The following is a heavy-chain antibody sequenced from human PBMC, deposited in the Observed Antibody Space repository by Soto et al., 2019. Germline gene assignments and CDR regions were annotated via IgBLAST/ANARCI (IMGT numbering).Heavy chain of an antibody. V-gene: IGHV5-10-1*01. J-gene: IGHJ6*02. D-gene: IGHD3-22*01. Sequence: GESLKISCKGSGYSFTSYWIIWVRQMPGKGLEWMGRIDPSDSYTNYSPSFQGHVTISADKSISTAYLQWSSLKASDTAMYYCASIGDYYDSSGPVKYYYGMDVWGQGTTVTVSS. CDR3: ASIGDYYDSSGPVKYYYGMDV. CDR1: GYSFTSYW. CDR2: IDPSDSYT.